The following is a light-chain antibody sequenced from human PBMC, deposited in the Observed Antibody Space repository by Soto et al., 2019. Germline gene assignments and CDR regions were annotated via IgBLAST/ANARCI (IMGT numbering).Light chain of an antibody. Sequence: EIVMTQSPATMSVSPGERATLSCRASQSVSSSLAWYQQKPGQAHRLLIYGASTRVNGIPARFSGSGSGTEFTLTISSLQSEDFAVYYCQQYNNWPRNTFGQGTKLEIK. CDR1: QSVSSS. J-gene: IGKJ2*01. CDR2: GAS. V-gene: IGKV3-15*01. CDR3: QQYNNWPRNT.